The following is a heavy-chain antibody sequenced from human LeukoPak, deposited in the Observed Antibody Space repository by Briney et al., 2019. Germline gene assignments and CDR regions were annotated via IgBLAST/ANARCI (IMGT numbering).Heavy chain of an antibody. Sequence: PGGSLRLSCAASGFTVSSNYMSWVRQAPGKGLEWVSVIYSGCSTYYADSVKGRFTIYRDNSKNTLYLKMNSLRAEDTAVYYCARRPVEGGGGYDYWGQGTLVTVSS. CDR1: GFTVSSNY. D-gene: IGHD3-16*01. J-gene: IGHJ4*02. V-gene: IGHV3-53*01. CDR2: IYSGCST. CDR3: ARRPVEGGGGYDY.